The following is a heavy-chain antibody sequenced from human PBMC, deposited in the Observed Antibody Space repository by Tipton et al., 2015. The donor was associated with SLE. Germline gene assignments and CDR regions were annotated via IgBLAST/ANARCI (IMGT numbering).Heavy chain of an antibody. CDR2: INAGNGNT. J-gene: IGHJ1*01. V-gene: IGHV1-3*01. D-gene: IGHD2-2*01. Sequence: QSGAEVKKPGASVKVSCKASGYTFTSYAMHWVRQDPGQRLEWMGWINAGNGNTKYSQKFQGRVTITRDTSASTAYMELSSLRSEDTAVFFGGGVLNCSGPSSSLDSGGQDTLLPVSS. CDR1: GYTFTSYA. CDR3: GGVLNCSGPSSSLDS.